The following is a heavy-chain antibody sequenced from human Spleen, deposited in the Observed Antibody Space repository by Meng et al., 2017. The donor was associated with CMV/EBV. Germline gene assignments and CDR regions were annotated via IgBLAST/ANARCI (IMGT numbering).Heavy chain of an antibody. J-gene: IGHJ4*02. V-gene: IGHV3-23*01. CDR2: ISGSGGST. CDR3: AKLEKGAGTRGKQELQWY. CDR1: GFTFSSYA. Sequence: GESLKISCAASGFTFSSYAMSWVRQAPGKGLEWVSAISGSGGSTYYADSLKGRFTISRDNSKNTLYLQMNSLRAEDTAVYYCAKLEKGAGTRGKQELQWYWGQGTLVTVSS. D-gene: IGHD1-7*01.